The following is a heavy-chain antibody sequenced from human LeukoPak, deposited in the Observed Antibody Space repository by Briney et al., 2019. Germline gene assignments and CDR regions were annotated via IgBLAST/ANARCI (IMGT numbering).Heavy chain of an antibody. J-gene: IGHJ4*02. Sequence: GGSLRVSCAASGFTLSSYAMMWVRQAPGKGLEWVSSISGSDGSTYYADSVKGRFTISRDNSKNTLYLQMNSLRAEDTAVYYCAYMRGLYYGIDYWGQGTLVTVSS. D-gene: IGHD3-10*01. V-gene: IGHV3-23*01. CDR1: GFTLSSYA. CDR2: ISGSDGST. CDR3: AYMRGLYYGIDY.